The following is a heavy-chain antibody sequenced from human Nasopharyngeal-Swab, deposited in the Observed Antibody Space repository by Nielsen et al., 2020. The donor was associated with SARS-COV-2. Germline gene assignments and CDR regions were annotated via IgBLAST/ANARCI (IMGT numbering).Heavy chain of an antibody. Sequence: GESLKISCAASGFTFSSYWMSWVRQAPGKGLEWVANIKQAGSEKYYVDSVKGRFTISRDNAKNSLYLQMNSLRAEDTALYYCANAVRGPPWSGYYAIKDYFDYWGQGTLVTVSS. V-gene: IGHV3-7*03. CDR1: GFTFSSYW. CDR3: ANAVRGPPWSGYYAIKDYFDY. D-gene: IGHD3-3*01. CDR2: IKQAGSEK. J-gene: IGHJ4*02.